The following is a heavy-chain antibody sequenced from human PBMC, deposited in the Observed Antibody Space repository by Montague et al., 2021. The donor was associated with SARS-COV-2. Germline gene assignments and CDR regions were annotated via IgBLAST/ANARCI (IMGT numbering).Heavy chain of an antibody. Sequence: SETLSLTCTVYGGSISNYYWSWIRQPPGRGLEWIGYIYYSGSTDYSPSLTSRVTISLDTSKNQFSLKVTSVTAADTAVYYCARGGCYYNYGWDVWGPGTTVTVSS. V-gene: IGHV4-59*01. CDR2: IYYSGST. CDR1: GGSISNYY. D-gene: IGHD3-16*01. J-gene: IGHJ6*02. CDR3: ARGGCYYNYGWDV.